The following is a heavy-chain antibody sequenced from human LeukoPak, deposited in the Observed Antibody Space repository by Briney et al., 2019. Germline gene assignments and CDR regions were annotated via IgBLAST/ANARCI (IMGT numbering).Heavy chain of an antibody. Sequence: SETLSLTCSVSGGSISNYYWSWIRQPPGKGLEWIGYIYHTGSTNYNPSLKSRVTMSVDTSKNQFSLKLSSVTAADTAVYYCASSTEGYCSGGSCYNYWGQGTLVTVSS. J-gene: IGHJ4*02. D-gene: IGHD2-15*01. CDR1: GGSISNYY. V-gene: IGHV4-59*12. CDR3: ASSTEGYCSGGSCYNY. CDR2: IYHTGST.